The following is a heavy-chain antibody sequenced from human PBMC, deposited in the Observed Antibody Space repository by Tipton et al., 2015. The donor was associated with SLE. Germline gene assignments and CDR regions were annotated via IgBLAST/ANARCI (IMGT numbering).Heavy chain of an antibody. V-gene: IGHV3-73*01. D-gene: IGHD3-10*01. CDR1: GFTFSGSA. J-gene: IGHJ5*02. CDR3: TSPMSGFDP. CDR2: IRSKANSYAT. Sequence: SLRLSCAASGFTFSGSAMHWVRQASGKGLEWVGRIRSKANSYATAYAASVKGRFTISRDDSKNTAYLQMNSLKTEDTAVYYCTSPMSGFDPWGQGTLVTVSS.